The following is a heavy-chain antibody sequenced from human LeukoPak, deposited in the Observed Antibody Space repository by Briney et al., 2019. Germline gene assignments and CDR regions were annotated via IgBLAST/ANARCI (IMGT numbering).Heavy chain of an antibody. CDR3: ARGPHRSSTSCYLATPFDP. CDR2: INHSGST. CDR1: GGSISNYY. J-gene: IGHJ5*02. V-gene: IGHV4-34*01. Sequence: PSETLSLTCTVSGGSISNYYWSWIRQPPGKGLEWIGEINHSGSTNYNPSLKSRVTISVDTSKNQFSLKLSSVTAADTAVYYCARGPHRSSTSCYLATPFDPWGQGTLVTISS. D-gene: IGHD2-2*01.